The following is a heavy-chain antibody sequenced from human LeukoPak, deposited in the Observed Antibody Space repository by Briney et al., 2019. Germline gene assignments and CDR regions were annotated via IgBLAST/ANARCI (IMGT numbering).Heavy chain of an antibody. CDR1: GFTFSSYA. CDR3: AKDQEAYCGGDCCFDY. J-gene: IGHJ4*02. CDR2: ISGSGGST. Sequence: GGSLRLSCAASGFTFSSYAMSWVRQAPGKGLEWVSAISGSGGSTYYADSVKGRFTISRDNSKNTLYLQMNSLRAEDTAVYYCAKDQEAYCGGDCCFDYWGQGTLVTDSS. D-gene: IGHD2-21*02. V-gene: IGHV3-23*01.